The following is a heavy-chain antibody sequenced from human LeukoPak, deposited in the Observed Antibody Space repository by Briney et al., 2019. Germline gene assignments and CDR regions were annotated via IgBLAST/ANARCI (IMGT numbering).Heavy chain of an antibody. CDR2: IKQDGSEK. J-gene: IGHJ1*01. CDR1: GFTFSSYW. D-gene: IGHD2-2*01. CDR3: ARDMSRYCSSTSCYGHFQH. V-gene: IGHV3-7*01. Sequence: GGSLRLSCAASGFTFSSYWMSWVRQAPGKGLEWVANIKQDGSEKYYVDSVKGRFTISRDNAKNSLYLQMNSLRAEDTAVYYCARDMSRYCSSTSCYGHFQHWGQGTLVTASS.